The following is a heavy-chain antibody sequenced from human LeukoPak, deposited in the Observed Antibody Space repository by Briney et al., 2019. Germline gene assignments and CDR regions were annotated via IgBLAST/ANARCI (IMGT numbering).Heavy chain of an antibody. V-gene: IGHV1-2*02. Sequence: ASVKVSCKATFTGYYIHWVRQAPGQGLEWMGWINPNSGGTNYAQKLQGRVPMTRDTSISTVYLELSRLRSDDTAVYYCASQSCDNSKCYYFLDYWGQGTLVTVSS. J-gene: IGHJ4*02. CDR1: TFTGYY. D-gene: IGHD2-21*01. CDR3: ASQSCDNSKCYYFLDY. CDR2: INPNSGGT.